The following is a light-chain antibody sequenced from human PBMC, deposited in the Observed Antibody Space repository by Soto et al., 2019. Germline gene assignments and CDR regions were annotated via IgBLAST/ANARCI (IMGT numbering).Light chain of an antibody. V-gene: IGLV2-11*01. CDR3: CSYAGRYTYV. CDR2: YVS. CDR1: SSDVDGYNY. Sequence: QSALTQPRSVSGSPGQSVTISCSGTSSDVDGYNYVSWYQQYPGTAPKLMIYYVSKRPSGVPDRSSGSKSGNTASLTITVLQAEDEADYYCCSYAGRYTYVFGSGTKLTVL. J-gene: IGLJ1*01.